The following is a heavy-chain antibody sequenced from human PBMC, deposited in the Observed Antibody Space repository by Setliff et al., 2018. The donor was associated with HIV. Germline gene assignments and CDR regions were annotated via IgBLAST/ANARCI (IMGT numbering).Heavy chain of an antibody. D-gene: IGHD3-16*01. V-gene: IGHV3-30*04. Sequence: GGSLRLSCAASGFTFTTYAMHWVRQAPGKGLEWVAVISYDGTNKFYADSVKGRFTISRDNSKNTLYLQMNSLRAEDTAVYYCARDREAMITGFYFYFYMDVWGKGTTVTVSS. CDR1: GFTFTTYA. CDR2: ISYDGTNK. J-gene: IGHJ6*03. CDR3: ARDREAMITGFYFYFYMDV.